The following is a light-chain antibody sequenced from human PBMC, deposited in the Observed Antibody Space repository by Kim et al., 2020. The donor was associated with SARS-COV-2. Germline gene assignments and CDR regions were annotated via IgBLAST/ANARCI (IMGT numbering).Light chain of an antibody. CDR2: GKN. CDR1: SIRCYS. J-gene: IGLJ6*01. Sequence: ALRQTVSTTCRGDSIRCYSASWYQQRPGLAHRLVIYGKNSRPSVTPDLSAGSTSGNASSSTTAGAEAEDEADYYCNSRSSGDNHLVFGSGTQLTVL. V-gene: IGLV3-19*01. CDR3: NSRSSGDNHLV.